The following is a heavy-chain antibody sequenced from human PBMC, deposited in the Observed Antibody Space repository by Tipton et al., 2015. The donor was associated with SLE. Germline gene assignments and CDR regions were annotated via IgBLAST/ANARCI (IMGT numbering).Heavy chain of an antibody. CDR2: INWNGGST. V-gene: IGHV3-20*04. CDR1: GFTFDDYG. D-gene: IGHD6-6*01. Sequence: SLRLSCAASGFTFDDYGMSWVRQTPGKGLEWVSGINWNGGSTGYADSVKGRFIITRDNAKNSLHQQMNSLRAEYTALYYCARDEDGSSFVYLGQGTLVTVSS. J-gene: IGHJ4*02. CDR3: ARDEDGSSFVY.